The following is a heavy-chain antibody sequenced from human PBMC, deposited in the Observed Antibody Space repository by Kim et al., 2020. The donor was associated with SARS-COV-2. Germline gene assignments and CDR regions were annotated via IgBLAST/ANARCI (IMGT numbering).Heavy chain of an antibody. Sequence: GGSLRLSCAASGFTFSSYSMNWVRQAPGKGLEWVSYISSSSSIIDYADSVKGRFTISRDNAKNSLYLQMNSLRAEDSAVYYCARCRGYSYGYEDSWGQGSLVTVSS. J-gene: IGHJ5*02. D-gene: IGHD5-18*01. CDR3: ARCRGYSYGYEDS. V-gene: IGHV3-48*04. CDR1: GFTFSSYS. CDR2: ISSSSSII.